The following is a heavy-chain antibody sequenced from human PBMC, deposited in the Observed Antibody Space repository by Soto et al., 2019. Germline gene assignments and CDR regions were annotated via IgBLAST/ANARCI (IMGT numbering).Heavy chain of an antibody. Sequence: QVQLVQSGAVVKKPGSSVKVSCKASGGTFSSDSFSWVRQAPGQGLEWMGGIIPMFDTPIYAQKFQDRVTITADESTSTAYMQLSSLRSGDTAVYYCARSGGLDRDFNYWGQGSLVTVSS. V-gene: IGHV1-69*12. CDR2: IIPMFDTP. J-gene: IGHJ4*02. CDR3: ARSGGLDRDFNY. D-gene: IGHD2-15*01. CDR1: GGTFSSDS.